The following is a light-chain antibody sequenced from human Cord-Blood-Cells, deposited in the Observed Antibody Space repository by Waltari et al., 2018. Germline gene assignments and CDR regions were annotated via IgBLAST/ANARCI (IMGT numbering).Light chain of an antibody. CDR3: SSYAGSNNYV. CDR2: EVS. V-gene: IGLV2-8*01. CDR1: SRDAGGSNY. Sequence: QSALTQPPSASGSPAQPVTISCTGPSRDAGGSNYVSWSQQHPGKAPKLMIYEVSKRPSGVPDRFSGSKSGNTASLTVSGLQAEDEADYYCSSYAGSNNYVFGTGTKVTVL. J-gene: IGLJ1*01.